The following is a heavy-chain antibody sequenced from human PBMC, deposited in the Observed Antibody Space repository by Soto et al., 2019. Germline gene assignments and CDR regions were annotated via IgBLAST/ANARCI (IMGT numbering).Heavy chain of an antibody. CDR2: IKQDGSEK. Sequence: GGSLRLSCAASGFTFSSYWMSWVRQAPGKGLEWVANIKQDGSEKYYVDSVKGRFTISRDNAKNSLYLQMNSLRAEDTAVYYCAREGDYYHSWFDPWGQGTLVTVSS. CDR3: AREGDYYHSWFDP. D-gene: IGHD1-26*01. CDR1: GFTFSSYW. V-gene: IGHV3-7*01. J-gene: IGHJ5*02.